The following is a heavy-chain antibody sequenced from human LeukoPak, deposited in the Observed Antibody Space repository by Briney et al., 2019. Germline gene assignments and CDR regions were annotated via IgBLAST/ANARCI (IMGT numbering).Heavy chain of an antibody. Sequence: GGSLRLSCAASGFTLKSYSMIWVRQAPGKGLEWVSSISSSSGYIFYADSVKGRFTISRDNPKNSLYLQMNSLRAEDTAVYYCAREKVSVGWSGYRHDYFDYWGRGTLVTVSS. V-gene: IGHV3-21*01. CDR3: AREKVSVGWSGYRHDYFDY. CDR2: ISSSSGYI. CDR1: GFTLKSYS. D-gene: IGHD3-3*01. J-gene: IGHJ4*02.